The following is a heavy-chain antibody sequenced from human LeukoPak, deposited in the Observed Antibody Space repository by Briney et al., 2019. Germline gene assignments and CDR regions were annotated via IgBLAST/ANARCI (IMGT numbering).Heavy chain of an antibody. J-gene: IGHJ4*02. V-gene: IGHV3-49*04. CDR1: GFTSGDYG. CDR3: TRVDYDILTGYYSPDY. Sequence: PGGSRRLSWTADGFTSGDYGMSWVRQAAGRGLEWEGFIRSEADGGTTGYSASVKGRFSISRDDSKSIAYLQMNSLKTEDTAVYYCTRVDYDILTGYYSPDYWGQGTLVTVSS. D-gene: IGHD3-9*01. CDR2: IRSEADGGTT.